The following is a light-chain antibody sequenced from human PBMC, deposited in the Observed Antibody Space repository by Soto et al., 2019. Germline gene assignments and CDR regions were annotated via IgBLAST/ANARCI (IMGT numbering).Light chain of an antibody. CDR2: DDS. CDR1: NIGSKT. V-gene: IGLV3-21*02. CDR3: QVWDVSTVHYV. Sequence: SYDLTQPPSISVAPGQTARITCGGNNIGSKTVHWYQQKAGQAPVLVVYDDSDRPSGIPERFSGSNSGNTATLTISRVEAGDEADYYCQVWDVSTVHYVLGTGSKVTVL. J-gene: IGLJ1*01.